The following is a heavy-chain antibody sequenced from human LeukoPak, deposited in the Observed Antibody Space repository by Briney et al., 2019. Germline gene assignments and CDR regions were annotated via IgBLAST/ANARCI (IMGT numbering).Heavy chain of an antibody. J-gene: IGHJ4*02. CDR3: ATYADSSGSYYSDY. CDR1: KFTFCSYW. Sequence: GGSLRLSCAASKFTFCSYWERGVRQAPGGGVEGVAPINQDGSQKYYVDSVKGRFTISRDNAENLLFLQMNSLRAEDTALYYCATYADSSGSYYSDYWGRGTLVTVSS. CDR2: INQDGSQK. V-gene: IGHV3-7*01. D-gene: IGHD3-22*01.